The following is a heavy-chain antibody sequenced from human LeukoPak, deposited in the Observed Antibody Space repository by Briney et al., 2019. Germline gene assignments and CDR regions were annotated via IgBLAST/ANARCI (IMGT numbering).Heavy chain of an antibody. CDR2: ISSSGSTI. J-gene: IGHJ4*02. V-gene: IGHV3-11*01. Sequence: GGSLRLSCAASGFTFSDYYMSWIRQAPGKGLEWVSYISSSGSTIYYADSVKGRFTISRDNAKNSLYLQMNSLRAEDTAVYYCARGGSELRYFDSSRTMDYWGQGTLVTVSS. CDR1: GFTFSDYY. CDR3: ARGGSELRYFDSSRTMDY. D-gene: IGHD3-9*01.